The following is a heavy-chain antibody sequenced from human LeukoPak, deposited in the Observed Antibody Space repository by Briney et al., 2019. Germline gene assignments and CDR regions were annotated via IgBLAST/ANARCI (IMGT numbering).Heavy chain of an antibody. J-gene: IGHJ3*02. D-gene: IGHD3-22*01. CDR3: AIQYPTAGGSGYDSYAFDI. CDR1: GGSFSGYY. CDR2: INHSGST. V-gene: IGHV4-34*01. Sequence: SETLSLTCAVYGGSFSGYYWSWIRQPPGKGLEWIGEINHSGSTNYNPSLKSRVTISVDTSKNQFSLKLSSVTAADTAVYYCAIQYPTAGGSGYDSYAFDIWGQGTMVTVSS.